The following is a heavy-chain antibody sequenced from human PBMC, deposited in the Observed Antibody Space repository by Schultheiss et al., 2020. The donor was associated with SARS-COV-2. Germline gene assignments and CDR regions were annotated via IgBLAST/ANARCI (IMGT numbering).Heavy chain of an antibody. CDR2: IYYSGST. J-gene: IGHJ6*02. CDR1: GGSISSYY. V-gene: IGHV4-59*01. D-gene: IGHD1-7*01. CDR3: ARASLTGTTSYYGMDV. Sequence: SETLSLTCTVSGGSISSYYWSWIRQPPGKGLEWIGYIYYSGSTNYNPSLKSRVTISVDTSKNQFSLKLSSVTAADTAVYYCARASLTGTTSYYGMDVWDQGTTVTVSS.